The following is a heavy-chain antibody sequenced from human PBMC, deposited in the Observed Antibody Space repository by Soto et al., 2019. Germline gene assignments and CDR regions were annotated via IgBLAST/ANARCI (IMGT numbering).Heavy chain of an antibody. D-gene: IGHD3-3*01. CDR3: ARGRLFWSGYYSCRDYGMDV. CDR2: RNHSGST. CDR1: GVSFSGYY. J-gene: IGHJ6*02. Sequence: QVQLQQSGAGLLKPSETLSLTCAVYGVSFSGYYWSWSRQPPGKGLEWIGERNHSGSTNYNPSLKRRVTISVDTSKNPFSLKLSSVTAADTAVYYCARGRLFWSGYYSCRDYGMDVWGQGTTVTVSS. V-gene: IGHV4-34*01.